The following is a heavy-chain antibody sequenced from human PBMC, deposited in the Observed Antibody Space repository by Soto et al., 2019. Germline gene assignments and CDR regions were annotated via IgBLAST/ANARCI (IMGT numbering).Heavy chain of an antibody. V-gene: IGHV5-51*01. CDR2: IYPGDSDT. CDR1: GYSFATYW. CDR3: ARTSAAGKYYYGMDV. J-gene: IGHJ6*02. D-gene: IGHD6-13*01. Sequence: GESLKISCKGSGYSFATYWIGWVRQMPGRGLEWMGIIYPGDSDTTYSPSFQGQVTISADKSISTAYLQWSSLKASDTAMYYCARTSAAGKYYYGMDVWGQGTTVTVSS.